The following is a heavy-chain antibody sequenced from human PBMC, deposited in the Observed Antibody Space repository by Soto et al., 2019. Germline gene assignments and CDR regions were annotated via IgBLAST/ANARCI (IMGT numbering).Heavy chain of an antibody. J-gene: IGHJ4*02. CDR3: ARGREFDS. CDR1: GGSLTSGTYS. CDR2: IFPSGTT. Sequence: KPSETLSLTCAVSGGSLTSGTYSWNWIRQPPGKGLEWIGYIFPSGTTYYNPSLKSRVSISIDVPKNQFSLNLRSLTAADTAVYYCARGREFDSWGQGTLVTVSS. V-gene: IGHV4-30-2*01.